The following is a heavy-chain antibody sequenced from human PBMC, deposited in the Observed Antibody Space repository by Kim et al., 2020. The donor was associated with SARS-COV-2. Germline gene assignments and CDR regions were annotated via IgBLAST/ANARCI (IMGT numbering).Heavy chain of an antibody. D-gene: IGHD6-13*01. CDR3: ARAGLAAAGTKDWDAFDI. J-gene: IGHJ3*02. CDR1: GYTFTSYY. V-gene: IGHV1-46*01. Sequence: ASVKVSCKASGYTFTSYYMHWVRQAPRQGLEWMGIINPSGGSTSYAQKFQGRVTMTRDTSTSTVYMELSSLRSEDTAVYYCARAGLAAAGTKDWDAFDIWGQGTMVTVSS. CDR2: INPSGGST.